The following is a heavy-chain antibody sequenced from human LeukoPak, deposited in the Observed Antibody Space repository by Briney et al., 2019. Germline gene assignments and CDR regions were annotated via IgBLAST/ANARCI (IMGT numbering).Heavy chain of an antibody. CDR2: ISSSGVTT. J-gene: IGHJ4*02. CDR3: ARDKRQTTGSKKYFDY. CDR1: GFTFSGYS. V-gene: IGHV3-48*02. D-gene: IGHD1-1*01. Sequence: GGSLRLSCAASGFTFSGYSMNWVRPALGKGLEGISYISSSGVTTDYADSVRGRFTISRDNAKNLLFLEMNSLRDDDTAVYYCARDKRQTTGSKKYFDYWGQGILVTVSS.